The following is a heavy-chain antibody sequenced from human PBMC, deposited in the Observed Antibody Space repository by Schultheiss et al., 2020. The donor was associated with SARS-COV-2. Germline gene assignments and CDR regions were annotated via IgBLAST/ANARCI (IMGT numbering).Heavy chain of an antibody. CDR3: ARAKGLGYGSGKRYYYYGMDV. Sequence: SETLSLTCAVYGGSFSGYYWSWIRQPPGKGLEWIGYIYYSGSTNYNPSLKSRVTISVDTSKNQFSLKLSSVTAADTAVYYCARAKGLGYGSGKRYYYYGMDVWGQGTTVTVSS. CDR1: GGSFSGYY. D-gene: IGHD3-10*01. V-gene: IGHV4-34*01. J-gene: IGHJ6*02. CDR2: IYYSGST.